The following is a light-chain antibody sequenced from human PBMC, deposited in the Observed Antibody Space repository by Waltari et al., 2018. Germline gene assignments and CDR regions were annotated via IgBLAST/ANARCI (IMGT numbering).Light chain of an antibody. V-gene: IGLV2-14*01. CDR2: EVS. CDR3: SAYAGNDLVI. J-gene: IGLJ2*01. Sequence: QSALTQPASVSGSPGQSITISCPGNSSDVRRFYYVPWYQQHPGKAPKLMIYEVSNRPSGLSGRFSGSKSGNTASLTISELQAEDEADYYCSAYAGNDLVIFGGGTKLTVL. CDR1: SSDVRRFYY.